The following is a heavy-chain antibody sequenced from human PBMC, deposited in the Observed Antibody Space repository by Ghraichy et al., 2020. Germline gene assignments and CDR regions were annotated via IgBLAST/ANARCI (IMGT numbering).Heavy chain of an antibody. CDR2: INHSGST. CDR3: ARDGVVVVPAARTCYYYGMDV. Sequence: SCAVYGGSFSGYYWSWIRQPPGKGLEWIGEINHSGSTNYNPSLKSRVTISVDTSKNQFSLKLSSVTAADTAVYYCARDGVVVVPAARTCYYYGMDVWGQGSTVTVSS. CDR1: GGSFSGYY. V-gene: IGHV4-34*01. D-gene: IGHD2-2*01. J-gene: IGHJ6*02.